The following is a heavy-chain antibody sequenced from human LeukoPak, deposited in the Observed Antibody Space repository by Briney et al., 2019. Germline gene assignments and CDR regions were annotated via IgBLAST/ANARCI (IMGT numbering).Heavy chain of an antibody. D-gene: IGHD4-11*01. Sequence: ASVKVSCKASGYTFTSYDINWLRQATGQGLEWMGWMNPNSGNAGYAQKFQGRVTMTRNTSISTAYMELSSLRSEDTAVYYCARADYSNYVSYYYYMDVWGKGTTVTVSS. CDR3: ARADYSNYVSYYYYMDV. CDR2: MNPNSGNA. J-gene: IGHJ6*03. V-gene: IGHV1-8*01. CDR1: GYTFTSYD.